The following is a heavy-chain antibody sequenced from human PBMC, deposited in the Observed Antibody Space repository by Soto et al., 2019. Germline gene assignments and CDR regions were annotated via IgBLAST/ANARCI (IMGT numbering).Heavy chain of an antibody. Sequence: GGSLRLSCAASGFTFNIYAMSWVRQAPGKGLEWVSAISGSGGGTYYADSVEGRFTISRDNSNNTLYLQMSSLRAEDTAVYYCAKCGYDSSGRFNLWGQGTMVT. D-gene: IGHD3-22*01. V-gene: IGHV3-23*01. CDR1: GFTFNIYA. CDR2: ISGSGGGT. CDR3: AKCGYDSSGRFNL. J-gene: IGHJ3*01.